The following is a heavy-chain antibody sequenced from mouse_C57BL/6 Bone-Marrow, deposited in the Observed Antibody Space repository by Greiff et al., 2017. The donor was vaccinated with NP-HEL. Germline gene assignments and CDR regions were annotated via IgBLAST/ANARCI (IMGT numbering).Heavy chain of an antibody. CDR1: GFNIKDDY. CDR2: IDPENGDT. V-gene: IGHV14-4*01. J-gene: IGHJ4*01. CDR3: TTGEGNY. Sequence: VQLQQSGAELVRPGASVKLSCTASGFNIKDDYMHWVKQRPEQGLEWIGWIDPENGDTEYASKFQGKATITADTSSNTAYLQLSSLTSEDTAVYYCTTGEGNYWGQGTSVTVSS.